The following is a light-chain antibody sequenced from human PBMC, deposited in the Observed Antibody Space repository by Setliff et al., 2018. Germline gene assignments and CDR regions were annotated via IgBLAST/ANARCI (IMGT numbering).Light chain of an antibody. J-gene: IGLJ1*01. CDR3: SSYADSNIFL. CDR1: SNDVWGHNY. Sequence: QSALAQPPSASGSPGQSVTISCTGTSNDVWGHNYVSWYQQHPGKAPRLIIYDVTKRPSGVPDRFSGSKSGNTASLTVSGLQAEDEADYYCSSYADSNIFLFGTGTKVTVL. CDR2: DVT. V-gene: IGLV2-8*01.